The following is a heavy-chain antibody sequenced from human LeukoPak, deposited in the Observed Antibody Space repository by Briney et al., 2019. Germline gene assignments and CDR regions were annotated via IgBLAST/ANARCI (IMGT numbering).Heavy chain of an antibody. CDR2: IRRGANSYTT. CDR1: GFTFSDYI. CDR3: CRDGWEGGNSAFDI. Sequence: PGGSLRLSCAASGFTFSDYIMDWVRQAPGKGLEWVGRIRRGANSYTTEYAESVKGRFTISRDDSKTSLYLHMNSLKTEDTAVYYCCRDGWEGGNSAFDIWGQGTMVTVSS. J-gene: IGHJ3*02. D-gene: IGHD4-23*01. V-gene: IGHV3-72*01.